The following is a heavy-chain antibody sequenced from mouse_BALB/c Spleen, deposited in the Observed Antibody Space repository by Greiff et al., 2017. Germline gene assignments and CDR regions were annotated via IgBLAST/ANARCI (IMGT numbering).Heavy chain of an antibody. CDR3: ARSRVFDY. CDR2: ISSGGSYT. V-gene: IGHV5-6*02. J-gene: IGHJ2*01. CDR1: GFTFSSYG. Sequence: DVMLVESGGDLVKPGGSLKLSCAASGFTFSSYGMSWVRQTPDKRLEWVATISSGGSYTYYPDSVKGRFTISRDNAKNTPYLQMSSLKSEDTAMYYCARSRVFDYWGQGTTLTVSS.